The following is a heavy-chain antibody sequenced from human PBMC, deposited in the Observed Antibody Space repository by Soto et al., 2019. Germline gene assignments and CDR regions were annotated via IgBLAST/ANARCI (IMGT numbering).Heavy chain of an antibody. Sequence: QVQLVESGGGLVKPGGSLRLSCAASGFTFSDYYMSWIRQAPGKGLEWVSYISSSSSYTNYADSLKGRFTISRDNGKNSLYLQMNSLRAEDTAVYYCARWNSAMVDDAFDIWGQGTMVTVSS. J-gene: IGHJ3*02. D-gene: IGHD5-18*01. CDR1: GFTFSDYY. CDR2: ISSSSSYT. CDR3: ARWNSAMVDDAFDI. V-gene: IGHV3-11*05.